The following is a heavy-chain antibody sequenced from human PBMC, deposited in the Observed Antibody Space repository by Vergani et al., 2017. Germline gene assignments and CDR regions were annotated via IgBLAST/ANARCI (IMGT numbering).Heavy chain of an antibody. D-gene: IGHD6-6*01. Sequence: VQLLESGGGVVQPGRSLRLSCAASGFTFSSYGMHWVRQAPGKGLEWVAVIWYDGSNKYYADSVKGRFTISRDNSKNTLYLQMNSLRAEDTAVYYCAKDQYSSSSPGYMDVWGKGTTVTVSS. CDR1: GFTFSSYG. CDR3: AKDQYSSSSPGYMDV. J-gene: IGHJ6*03. CDR2: IWYDGSNK. V-gene: IGHV3-33*06.